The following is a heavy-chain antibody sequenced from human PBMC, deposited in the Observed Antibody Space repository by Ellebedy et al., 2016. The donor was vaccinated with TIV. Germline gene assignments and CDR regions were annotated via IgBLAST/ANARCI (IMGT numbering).Heavy chain of an antibody. CDR1: GFTFSSYS. D-gene: IGHD3-3*01. Sequence: GESLKISXAASGFTFSSYSMNWVRQAPGKGLEWVSSISSSSSYIYYADSVKGRFTISRDNAKNSLYLQMNSLRAEDTAVYYCARTGITIFGGGHYYYYYYMDVWGKGTTVTVSS. V-gene: IGHV3-21*01. CDR2: ISSSSSYI. J-gene: IGHJ6*03. CDR3: ARTGITIFGGGHYYYYYYMDV.